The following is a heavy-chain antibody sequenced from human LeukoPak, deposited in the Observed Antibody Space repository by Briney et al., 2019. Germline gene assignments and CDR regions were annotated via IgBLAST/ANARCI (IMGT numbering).Heavy chain of an antibody. CDR2: VWYDGSNK. J-gene: IGHJ4*02. V-gene: IGHV3-33*01. CDR3: ARGLGYSYGYGIDY. Sequence: GGSLRLSCAASGFIFSSYAMHWVPQAPGKGLEWVAVVWYDGSNKYHADSVEGRFTISRDNSKNTLYLQMNSLRAEDTALYYCARGLGYSYGYGIDYWGQGTLVTVSS. CDR1: GFIFSSYA. D-gene: IGHD5-18*01.